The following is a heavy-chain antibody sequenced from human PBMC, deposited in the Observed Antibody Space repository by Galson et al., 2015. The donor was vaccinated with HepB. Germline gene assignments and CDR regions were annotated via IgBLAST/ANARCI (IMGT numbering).Heavy chain of an antibody. Sequence: SLRLSCAASGFTFSSYSMNWVRQAPGKGLEWVSSISSSSSYIYYADSVKGRFTISRDNAKNSLYLQMNSLRAEDTAVYYCARRGGVRGVPDAFDIWGQGTMVTVSS. CDR3: ARRGGVRGVPDAFDI. V-gene: IGHV3-21*01. CDR1: GFTFSSYS. D-gene: IGHD3-10*01. J-gene: IGHJ3*02. CDR2: ISSSSSYI.